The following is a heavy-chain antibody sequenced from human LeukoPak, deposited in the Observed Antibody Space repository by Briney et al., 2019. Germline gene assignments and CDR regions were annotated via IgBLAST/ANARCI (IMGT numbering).Heavy chain of an antibody. Sequence: SSETLSLTCAVYGGPFSGYYWSWIRRPPGKGLEWIGEINHGGTTNYSASLKSRVTISVDTSKNQFSLKLNSVTAADTAVYYCASGRVLAERPLGYWGQGTLVTVSS. CDR2: INHGGTT. J-gene: IGHJ4*02. D-gene: IGHD2-15*01. CDR3: ASGRVLAERPLGY. CDR1: GGPFSGYY. V-gene: IGHV4-34*01.